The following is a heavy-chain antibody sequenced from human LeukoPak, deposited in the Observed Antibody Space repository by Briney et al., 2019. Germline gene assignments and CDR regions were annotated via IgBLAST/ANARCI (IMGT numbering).Heavy chain of an antibody. CDR1: GFTFSSYA. J-gene: IGHJ4*02. V-gene: IGHV3-23*01. CDR2: ISGSGGST. CDR3: AKPLSSGWYYFDY. D-gene: IGHD6-19*01. Sequence: GGSLRLSCAASGFTFSSYAMSWVRQAPGKGLEWVSAISGSGGSTYYADSVKGRFTISRDNSKNTLYLQMNSLRAEDTAVHYCAKPLSSGWYYFDYWGQGTLVTVSS.